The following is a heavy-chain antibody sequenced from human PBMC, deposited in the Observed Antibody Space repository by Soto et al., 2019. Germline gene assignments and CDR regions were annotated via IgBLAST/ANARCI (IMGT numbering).Heavy chain of an antibody. CDR2: ISWNSGSI. Sequence: EVQLVESGGGLVQPGRSLRLSCAASGFTFDDYAMHWVRQAPGKGLEWVSGISWNSGSIGYADSVKGRFTISRDNAKNSLYLQMNSLRAEYTALYYCAKALRSDYYYTDVWGKGTTVTVSS. J-gene: IGHJ6*03. CDR3: AKALRSDYYYTDV. D-gene: IGHD3-16*01. V-gene: IGHV3-9*01. CDR1: GFTFDDYA.